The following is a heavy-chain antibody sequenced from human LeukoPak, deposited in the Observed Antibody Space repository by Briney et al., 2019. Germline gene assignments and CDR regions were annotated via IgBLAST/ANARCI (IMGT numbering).Heavy chain of an antibody. V-gene: IGHV3-21*01. D-gene: IGHD2-2*01. Sequence: GGSLRLSCAASGFTFSSYSMNWVRQAPGKGLEWVSSISSSSSYIYYADSVKGRFTISRDNAKNSLYLQMNSLRAEDTAVYYCARKGPVVPAATFDYWGQGTLVTVS. J-gene: IGHJ4*02. CDR1: GFTFSSYS. CDR3: ARKGPVVPAATFDY. CDR2: ISSSSSYI.